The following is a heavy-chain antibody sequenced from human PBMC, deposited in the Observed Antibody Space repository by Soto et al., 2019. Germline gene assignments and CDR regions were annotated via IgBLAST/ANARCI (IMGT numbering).Heavy chain of an antibody. CDR1: GYSFTSYL. V-gene: IGHV5-51*01. J-gene: IGHJ4*02. Sequence: GESLKISCKGSGYSFTSYLIGWVRQMPGKGLEWMGIIYPSDSDTRYSPSFQGHVTISADKSISTAYLQRSSLKASDTAMYYCARHEYSSGWRYFDYWGQGTLVTVSS. CDR3: ARHEYSSGWRYFDY. D-gene: IGHD6-19*01. CDR2: IYPSDSDT.